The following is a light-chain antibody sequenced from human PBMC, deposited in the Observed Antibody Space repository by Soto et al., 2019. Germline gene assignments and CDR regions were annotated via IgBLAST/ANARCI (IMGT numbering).Light chain of an antibody. Sequence: DIQMTQAPSSLSASVGDTVTITCRASQDIRNDLGWYQQKPGMAPKRLIYAATNLQRGGPSRFIRSGSGSAFTLTIAGLQPEDFATYYCLQHNVYPLTFGGGTKVEIK. CDR1: QDIRND. J-gene: IGKJ4*01. CDR3: LQHNVYPLT. CDR2: AAT. V-gene: IGKV1-17*01.